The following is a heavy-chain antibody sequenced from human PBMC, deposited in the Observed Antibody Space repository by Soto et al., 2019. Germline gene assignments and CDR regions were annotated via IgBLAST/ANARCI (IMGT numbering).Heavy chain of an antibody. Sequence: QVQLVESGGGVVQPGRSLRLSCAASGFTFSSYAMHWVRQAPGKGLEWVAVISYDGSNKYYADSVKGRFTISRDNSKNTLYLQMNSLRAEYTAVYYCARAGSRGYSGYDLAYWGQGTLVTVSS. D-gene: IGHD5-12*01. J-gene: IGHJ4*02. CDR2: ISYDGSNK. CDR3: ARAGSRGYSGYDLAY. CDR1: GFTFSSYA. V-gene: IGHV3-30-3*01.